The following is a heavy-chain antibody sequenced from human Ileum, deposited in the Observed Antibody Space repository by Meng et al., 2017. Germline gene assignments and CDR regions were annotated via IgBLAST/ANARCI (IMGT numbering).Heavy chain of an antibody. CDR1: GGSIESHNW. D-gene: IGHD3-10*02. V-gene: IGHV4-4*02. CDR3: ARADYVRYFDL. Sequence: QVPMQAWGTGLGKPSETLSLTCAVSGGSIESHNWWTWIRQPPGQGLEWIGEVYHSGSTHYNPSLQSRVTISIDNSKNRFSLSLNSVTAADTAIYYCARADYVRYFDLWGRGTLVTVSS. J-gene: IGHJ2*01. CDR2: VYHSGST.